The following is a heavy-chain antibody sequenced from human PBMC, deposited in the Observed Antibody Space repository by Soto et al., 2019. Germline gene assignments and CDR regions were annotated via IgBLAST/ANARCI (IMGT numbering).Heavy chain of an antibody. D-gene: IGHD3-22*01. CDR2: IYYSGST. CDR1: GGSISSSSYY. Sequence: QLQLQESGPGLVKPSETLSLTCTVSGGSISSSSYYWGWIRQPPGKGLEWIGSIYYSGSTYYNPSLKSRVTISVDTSKNQFSLKLSSVTAADTAVYYCASRLKSLALGYDSSGYYYVLDWFDPWGQGTLVTVSS. CDR3: ASRLKSLALGYDSSGYYYVLDWFDP. J-gene: IGHJ5*02. V-gene: IGHV4-39*01.